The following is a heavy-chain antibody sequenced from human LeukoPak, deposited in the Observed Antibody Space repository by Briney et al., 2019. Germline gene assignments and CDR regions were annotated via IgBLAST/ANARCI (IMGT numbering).Heavy chain of an antibody. V-gene: IGHV3-7*01. CDR2: IKKDGSET. CDR1: GFSFSSYW. Sequence: GGSLRLSCAASGFSFSSYWMSWVRQAPGKGLEWVANIKKDGSETYYVDSVKGRFTISRDNAKNSLFLQMNNLGAEDTAVYYCVTLPAIWGQGTMVTVSS. J-gene: IGHJ3*02. CDR3: VTLPAI.